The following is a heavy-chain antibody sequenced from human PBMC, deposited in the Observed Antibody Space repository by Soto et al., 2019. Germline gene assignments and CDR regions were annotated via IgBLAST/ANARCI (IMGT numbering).Heavy chain of an antibody. CDR1: GFTFSSYA. CDR3: AKVGSGYDPITGLIDY. V-gene: IGHV3-23*01. J-gene: IGHJ4*02. D-gene: IGHD5-12*01. Sequence: EVQLLESGGGLVQPGGSLRLSCAASGFTFSSYAMSWVRQAPGKGLEWVSAISGSGGSTYYADSVKGRFTISRDNSKNXLYLQMNSLRAEDTAVYYCAKVGSGYDPITGLIDYWGQGTLVTVSS. CDR2: ISGSGGST.